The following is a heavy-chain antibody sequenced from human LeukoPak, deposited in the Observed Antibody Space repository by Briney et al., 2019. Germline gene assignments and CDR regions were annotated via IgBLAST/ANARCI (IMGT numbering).Heavy chain of an antibody. CDR3: ARDRPRLGSGYYYGGNWFDP. CDR2: IYYSGST. CDR1: GGSISSSSYY. D-gene: IGHD3-22*01. J-gene: IGHJ5*02. V-gene: IGHV4-39*07. Sequence: PSETLSLTCTVSGGSISSSSYYWGWIRQPPGKGLEWIGSIYYSGSTYYNPSLKSRVTISVDTSKNQFSLKLSSVTAADTAVYYCARDRPRLGSGYYYGGNWFDPWGQGTLVTVSS.